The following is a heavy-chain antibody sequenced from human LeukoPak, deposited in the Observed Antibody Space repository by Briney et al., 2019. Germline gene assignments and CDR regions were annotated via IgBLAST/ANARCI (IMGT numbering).Heavy chain of an antibody. V-gene: IGHV3-30-3*01. CDR2: ISYDGSNK. J-gene: IGHJ4*02. Sequence: GGSLRLSCAASGFTFSSYAMHWVREAPGKGLEWVAVISYDGSNKYYADSVKGRFTISRDNSKTPLYLKMNRLRAEDTAVYYCARDTLEYSSSWTYYFDDWGQGTLVTVSS. CDR3: ARDTLEYSSSWTYYFDD. D-gene: IGHD6-13*01. CDR1: GFTFSSYA.